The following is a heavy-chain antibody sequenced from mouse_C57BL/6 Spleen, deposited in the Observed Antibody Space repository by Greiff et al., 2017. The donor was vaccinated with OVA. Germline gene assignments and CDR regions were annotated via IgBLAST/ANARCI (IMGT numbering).Heavy chain of an antibody. V-gene: IGHV1-26*01. CDR1: GYTFTDYY. Sequence: EVQLQQSGPELVKPGASVTISCKASGYTFTDYYMNWVKQSHGKSLEWIGDINPTNGGTSYNQKFKGKATLTVDKSSSTAYMELRSLTSEDSAVYYCAKGGGLRRGYDAMDYWGQGTSVTVSS. D-gene: IGHD2-12*01. J-gene: IGHJ4*01. CDR3: AKGGGLRRGYDAMDY. CDR2: INPTNGGT.